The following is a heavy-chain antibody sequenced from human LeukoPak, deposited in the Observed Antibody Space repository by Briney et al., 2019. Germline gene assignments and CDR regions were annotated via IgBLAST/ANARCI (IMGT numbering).Heavy chain of an antibody. D-gene: IGHD2-21*02. Sequence: ASVKVSCKASGYTFTGYYMHWVRQAPGQGLEWMGWINPNSGGTNYAQKFQGRVTMTRDTSISTAYMELSRLRSDDTAVYYCARDRLRAPENKTWAGRVTEPWFDPWGQGTLVTVSS. V-gene: IGHV1-2*02. CDR3: ARDRLRAPENKTWAGRVTEPWFDP. J-gene: IGHJ5*02. CDR1: GYTFTGYY. CDR2: INPNSGGT.